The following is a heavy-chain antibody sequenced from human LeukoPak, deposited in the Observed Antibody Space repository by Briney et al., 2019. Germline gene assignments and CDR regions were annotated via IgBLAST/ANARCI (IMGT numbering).Heavy chain of an antibody. CDR1: GFTLGSHD. D-gene: IGHD5-18*01. Sequence: GGSLRLSCTASGFTLGSHDMHWVRQIPGQGLEWVAAVSSGFHAFFADSVQGRFTVSREDARNSLYLQMNSRRAGDTAVYYCVREARGYHYTYFDYWGQGTLVTVSS. J-gene: IGHJ4*02. CDR3: VREARGYHYTYFDY. V-gene: IGHV3-13*01. CDR2: VSSGFHA.